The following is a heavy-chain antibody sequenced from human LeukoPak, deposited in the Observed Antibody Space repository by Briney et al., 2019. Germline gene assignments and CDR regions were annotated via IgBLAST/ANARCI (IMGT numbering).Heavy chain of an antibody. CDR2: TYYRSKWYN. Sequence: SQTLSLTCAISGDSVSSNIAAWNWIRQSPSRGLEGLGRTYYRSKWYNDYAVSVKSRVTINSDTSKNQFSLQLNSVTPEDTAAYYCARVGSESAYGMDVWGQGTTVTVSS. CDR1: GDSVSSNIAA. J-gene: IGHJ6*02. CDR3: ARVGSESAYGMDV. D-gene: IGHD3-10*01. V-gene: IGHV6-1*01.